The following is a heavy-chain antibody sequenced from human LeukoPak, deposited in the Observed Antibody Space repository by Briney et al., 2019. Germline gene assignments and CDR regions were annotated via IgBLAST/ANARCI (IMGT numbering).Heavy chain of an antibody. J-gene: IGHJ4*02. CDR3: ARHSYYYGSNY. D-gene: IGHD3-10*01. V-gene: IGHV4-34*01. CDR2: INHSGST. CDR1: GGSFSGYY. Sequence: SETLSLTCAVYGGSFSGYYWSWLRQPPGKGLEWIGEINHSGSTNYNPSLKSRVTISVDTSKNQFSLKLSSVTAADTAVYYCARHSYYYGSNYWGQGTLVTVSS.